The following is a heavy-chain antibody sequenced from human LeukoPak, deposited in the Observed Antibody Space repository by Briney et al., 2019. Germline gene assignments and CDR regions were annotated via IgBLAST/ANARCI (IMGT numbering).Heavy chain of an antibody. Sequence: GASVTVSCKASGYTFTSYAMHWVRQAPGRRLEWMGWINAGNGNTKYSQKFQGRVTITRDTSASTAYMELSSLRSEDTAVYYCARDLSGTLNYGMDVWGQGTTVTVSS. V-gene: IGHV1-3*01. CDR2: INAGNGNT. CDR1: GYTFTSYA. D-gene: IGHD6-13*01. J-gene: IGHJ6*02. CDR3: ARDLSGTLNYGMDV.